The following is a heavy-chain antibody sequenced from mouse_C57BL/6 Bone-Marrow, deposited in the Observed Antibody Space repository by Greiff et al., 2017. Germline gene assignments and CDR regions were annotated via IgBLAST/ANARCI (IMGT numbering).Heavy chain of an antibody. D-gene: IGHD2-12*01. CDR2: IGNKANGYTT. CDR1: GFTFTDYY. V-gene: IGHV7-3*01. CDR3: ARSYEGVFDY. Sequence: EVQLVESGGGLVQPGGSLSLSCAASGFTFTDYYMSWVRQPPGKALEWLGFIGNKANGYTTDYSSSVKGRFTISRDNSQSILSLQMNALRAEDSATYYCARSYEGVFDYWGQGTTLTVSS. J-gene: IGHJ2*01.